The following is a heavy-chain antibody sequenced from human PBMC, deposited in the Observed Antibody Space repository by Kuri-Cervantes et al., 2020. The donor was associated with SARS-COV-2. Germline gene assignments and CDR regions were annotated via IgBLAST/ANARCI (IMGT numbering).Heavy chain of an antibody. D-gene: IGHD3-16*01. V-gene: IGHV3-30*02. CDR2: IRYDGSNK. CDR3: AKAGENYYYSYMDV. Sequence: GGSLRLSCAASGFTFSSYGMHWVRQAPGKGLEWVAFIRYDGSNKYYADSVKGRFTISRDNSKNTLYLQMNSLRAEDTAVYYCAKAGENYYYSYMDVWGKGTTVTVSS. CDR1: GFTFSSYG. J-gene: IGHJ6*03.